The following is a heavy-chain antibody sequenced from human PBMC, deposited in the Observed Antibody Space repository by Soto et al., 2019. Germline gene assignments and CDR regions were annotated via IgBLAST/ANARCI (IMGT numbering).Heavy chain of an antibody. Sequence: ASETLSLTCTVSGGSISSGGYYWSWIRQHPGKGLEWIGYIYYSGSTYYNPSLKSRVTIALDRSKNQFSLKVTSVTAADTAIYYCARDQYDILTGYDWFDPWGPGTQVTVSS. V-gene: IGHV4-31*03. CDR3: ARDQYDILTGYDWFDP. CDR1: GGSISSGGYY. J-gene: IGHJ5*02. CDR2: IYYSGST. D-gene: IGHD3-9*01.